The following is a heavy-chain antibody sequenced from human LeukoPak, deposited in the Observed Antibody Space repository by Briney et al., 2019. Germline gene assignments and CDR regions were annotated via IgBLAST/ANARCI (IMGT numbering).Heavy chain of an antibody. V-gene: IGHV4-59*01. CDR3: AKGGIRSGAFDI. Sequence: PSETLSLTCTVSGGSFSNYYWSWIRQPPGKGLEWIGYFYYSGSTSYNPSLKSRVTISVATSKNQFSLKLSSVTAADTAVYYCAKGGIRSGAFDIWGQGTRVTVSS. CDR2: FYYSGST. D-gene: IGHD6-13*01. J-gene: IGHJ3*02. CDR1: GGSFSNYY.